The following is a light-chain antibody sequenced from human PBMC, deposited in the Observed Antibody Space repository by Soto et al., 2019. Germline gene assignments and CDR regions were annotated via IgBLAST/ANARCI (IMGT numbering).Light chain of an antibody. Sequence: IVRTHSPATLSVSPEERATLSCSASQSVSSNLAWYQQKPGQAPRLLIYGASTRATGIPARFSGSGSGTEFTLTISSLQSEDFAVYYCQQYNNWPRTFGQGTKVDIK. J-gene: IGKJ1*01. CDR1: QSVSSN. CDR2: GAS. CDR3: QQYNNWPRT. V-gene: IGKV3-15*01.